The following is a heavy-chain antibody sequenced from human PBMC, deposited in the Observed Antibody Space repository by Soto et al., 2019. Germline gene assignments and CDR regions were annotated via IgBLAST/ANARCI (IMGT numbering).Heavy chain of an antibody. Sequence: XSVKVSCKASGYTFTSYYMPWVRQAPGQGLEWVGWINPNSGGTNYAQKFQGRVTMTRDTSISTAYMELSRLRSDDTAVYYCAREKYYDSSGYYHYFDYWGQGTLVTVSS. J-gene: IGHJ4*02. V-gene: IGHV1-2*02. CDR2: INPNSGGT. CDR3: AREKYYDSSGYYHYFDY. D-gene: IGHD3-22*01. CDR1: GYTFTSYY.